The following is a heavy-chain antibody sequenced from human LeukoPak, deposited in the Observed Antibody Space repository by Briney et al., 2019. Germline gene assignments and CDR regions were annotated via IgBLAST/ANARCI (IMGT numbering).Heavy chain of an antibody. D-gene: IGHD5-12*01. CDR2: INHSGST. CDR3: ARGRRNVDIVATILSSSSPYSSSWYFDY. Sequence: NPSETLSLTCAVYGGSFSGYYWSWIRQPPGKGLEWIGEINHSGSTNYNPSLKSRVTISVDTSKNQSSLKLSSVTAADTAVYYCARGRRNVDIVATILSSSSPYSSSWYFDYWGQGTLVTVSS. J-gene: IGHJ4*02. V-gene: IGHV4-34*01. CDR1: GGSFSGYY.